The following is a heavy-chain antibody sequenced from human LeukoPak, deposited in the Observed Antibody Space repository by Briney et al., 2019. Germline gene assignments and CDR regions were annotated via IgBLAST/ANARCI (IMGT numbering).Heavy chain of an antibody. J-gene: IGHJ6*03. CDR2: ISSSSSYI. V-gene: IGHV3-21*01. D-gene: IGHD6-19*01. CDR1: GFTFSSYS. Sequence: PGGSLRLSCAASGFTFSSYSMNWVRQAPGKGLEWVSSISSSSSYIYYADSVKGRFTISRDNAKNSLYLQMNSLRAEDTAVYYCARVNLYVAVAGSQFYYYYYMDVWGKGTTVTVSS. CDR3: ARVNLYVAVAGSQFYYYYYMDV.